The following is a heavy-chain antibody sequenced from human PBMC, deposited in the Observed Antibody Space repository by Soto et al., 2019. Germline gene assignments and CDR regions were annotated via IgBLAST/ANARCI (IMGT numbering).Heavy chain of an antibody. J-gene: IGHJ2*01. Sequence: QLQLRESGPGLVKPSETLSLTCTVSGGSISGGVGGLYYWSWIRQPPGKGLEWIGYIFDSGSTYYNPSLKSRVTISVDTAKNQSSLRLSSVTAADTAVYYCAREVIPLTTDWYLDLWGRGTLVTVSS. CDR2: IFDSGST. V-gene: IGHV4-30-4*01. D-gene: IGHD4-17*01. CDR3: AREVIPLTTDWYLDL. CDR1: GGSISGGVGGLYY.